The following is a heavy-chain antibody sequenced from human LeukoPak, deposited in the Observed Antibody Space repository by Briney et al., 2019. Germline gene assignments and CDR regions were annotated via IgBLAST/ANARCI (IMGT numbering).Heavy chain of an antibody. V-gene: IGHV5-51*01. CDR3: ARVGSGATPFDY. CDR2: IYPGDSHT. CDR1: GYSFSNFW. D-gene: IGHD1-26*01. Sequence: PGESLKISCHGYGYSFSNFWIGWVRQMPGKGLEWMGIIYPGDSHTRHSPSFQGQVTITTDKSISTAYLQWSSLKASDTAMYYCARVGSGATPFDYWGQGTLVTVSS. J-gene: IGHJ4*02.